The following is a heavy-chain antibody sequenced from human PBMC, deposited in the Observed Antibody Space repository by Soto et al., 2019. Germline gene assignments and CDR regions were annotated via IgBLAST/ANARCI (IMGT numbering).Heavy chain of an antibody. Sequence: EVQVLESGGDLIQPGGSLRLSCAAFGFTFSNYPMVWVRQAPEKGLEWVSTIGANGAATHYADSVKGRFTISRDNSKNTMYLPTDRLRGEDTAVYFCAKERFSSGEAGGFDFWGQGKLVIVSS. CDR3: AKERFSSGEAGGFDF. D-gene: IGHD6-19*01. J-gene: IGHJ3*01. CDR2: IGANGAAT. V-gene: IGHV3-23*01. CDR1: GFTFSNYP.